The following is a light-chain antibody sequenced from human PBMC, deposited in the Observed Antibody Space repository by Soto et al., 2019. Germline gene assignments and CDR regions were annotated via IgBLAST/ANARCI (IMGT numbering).Light chain of an antibody. Sequence: QSALTQPRSASGSPGQSITISCTGTSSDVGGYNYVSWYQQHPAKAPKLIIFDVSKRPSGVPNRFSGSKSGNTASLTISGLRAEDEADYYCSSYTSSSTVVFGGGTKLTVL. CDR1: SSDVGGYNY. CDR3: SSYTSSSTVV. CDR2: DVS. J-gene: IGLJ2*01. V-gene: IGLV2-11*01.